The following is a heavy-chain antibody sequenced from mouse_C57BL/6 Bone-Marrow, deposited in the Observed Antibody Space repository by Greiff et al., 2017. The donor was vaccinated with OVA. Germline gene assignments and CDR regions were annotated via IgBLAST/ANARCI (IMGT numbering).Heavy chain of an antibody. Sequence: EVQLVESGGGLVQPGGSLKLSCAASGFTFSDYGMAWVRQAPRKGPEWVAFISNFAYSIYYADTVTGRFTITRENAKNTRYLEMSSLRSEDTAMDYCESHCYGSSSSFADWGQGTLVTVSA. CDR2: ISNFAYSI. J-gene: IGHJ3*01. CDR3: ESHCYGSSSSFAD. CDR1: GFTFSDYG. V-gene: IGHV5-15*01. D-gene: IGHD1-1*01.